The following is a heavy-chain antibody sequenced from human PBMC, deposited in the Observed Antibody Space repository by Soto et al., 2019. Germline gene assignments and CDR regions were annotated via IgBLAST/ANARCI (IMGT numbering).Heavy chain of an antibody. CDR2: IETKTDGGTT. CDR1: GFTFSNAW. CDR3: TTGIGDH. Sequence: GGSLRLSCAASGFTFSNAWMSWVRQAPGKGLEWVGRIETKTDGGTTDYAAPVKGRFTISRDDSKNTLYLQMSSLKTEDTAVYYCTTGIGDHWGQGTPVTVSS. V-gene: IGHV3-15*04. J-gene: IGHJ5*02. D-gene: IGHD2-15*01.